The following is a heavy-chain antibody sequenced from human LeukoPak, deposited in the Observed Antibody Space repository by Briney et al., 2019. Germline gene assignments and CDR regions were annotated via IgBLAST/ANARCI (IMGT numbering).Heavy chain of an antibody. CDR2: ISGSGGST. D-gene: IGHD6-19*01. J-gene: IGHJ4*02. CDR3: AKDGFVAGTYYFDY. CDR1: GFTFGDYA. V-gene: IGHV3-23*01. Sequence: GGSLRLSCTASGFTFGDYAMSWVRQAPGKGLEWVSAISGSGGSTYYADSVKGRFTISRDNSKNTLYLQMNSLRAEDTAVYYCAKDGFVAGTYYFDYWGQGTLVTVSS.